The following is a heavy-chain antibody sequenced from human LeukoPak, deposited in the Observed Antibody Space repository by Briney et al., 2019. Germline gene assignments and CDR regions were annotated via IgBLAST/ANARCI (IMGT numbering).Heavy chain of an antibody. Sequence: SETLSLTCTVSGVSISSSNSYWGWIRQPPWKGLEWIGSIYYSGNTYYNASLKSQVSISIDTSKNQFSLRLTSVTAADTAVYYCARDYSSSWYNPTWFDPWGQGTLVTVSS. V-gene: IGHV4-39*02. CDR1: GVSISSSNSY. CDR3: ARDYSSSWYNPTWFDP. J-gene: IGHJ5*02. D-gene: IGHD6-13*01. CDR2: IYYSGNT.